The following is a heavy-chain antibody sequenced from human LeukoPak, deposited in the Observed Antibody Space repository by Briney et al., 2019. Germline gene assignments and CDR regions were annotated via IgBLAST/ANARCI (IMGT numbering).Heavy chain of an antibody. D-gene: IGHD3-22*01. V-gene: IGHV3-23*01. CDR1: GFTFSSYT. CDR2: ISGGGDDT. J-gene: IGHJ6*02. Sequence: GGSLRLSCTASGFTFSSYTMTWVRQAPGKGLEWVSAISGGGDDTSYADSARGRFTVSRDNSKNTLYLQMNSLRAEDTAVYYCAKDSRESSGHFPYYYYYHYGLDVWGQGTTVTVSS. CDR3: AKDSRESSGHFPYYYYYHYGLDV.